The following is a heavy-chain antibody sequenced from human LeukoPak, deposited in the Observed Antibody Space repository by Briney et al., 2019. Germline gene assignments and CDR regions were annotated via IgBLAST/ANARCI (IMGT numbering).Heavy chain of an antibody. CDR1: GFSFSTYW. J-gene: IGHJ4*02. CDR3: AREGLPYSGDH. CDR2: IKGAGSEI. V-gene: IGHV3-7*01. Sequence: GGSLRLSCAASGFSFSTYWMRWTRQTPGKGLEWVANIKGAGSEINYVDSVKGRFTISRDNAKNSLSLQMNSLTADDTGVYYCAREGLPYSGDHWGQGTLVTVSS. D-gene: IGHD4-11*01.